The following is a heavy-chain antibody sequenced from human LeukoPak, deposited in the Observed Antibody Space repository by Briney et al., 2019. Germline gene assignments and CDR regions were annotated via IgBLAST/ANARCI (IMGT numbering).Heavy chain of an antibody. V-gene: IGHV4-34*01. J-gene: IGHJ4*02. Sequence: ASETLSLSCAVYGGSFSGYYWSWIRQPPGKGLEWIGEINHSGSTNYNPSLKSRVTISVDTSKTQFSLKLSSVTAADTAVYYCARMRTLDYWGQGTLVTVSS. CDR3: ARMRTLDY. CDR1: GGSFSGYY. D-gene: IGHD2/OR15-2a*01. CDR2: INHSGST.